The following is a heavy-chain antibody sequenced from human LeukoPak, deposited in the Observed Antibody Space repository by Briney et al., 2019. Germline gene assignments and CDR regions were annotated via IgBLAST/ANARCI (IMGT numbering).Heavy chain of an antibody. CDR2: TSTYDDNI. CDR1: GYTFTGYY. J-gene: IGHJ4*02. Sequence: ASVKVSCKASGYTFTGYYMHWVRQAPGQGLEWLGWTSTYDDNIKYAQSLQGRLTLTIDTSTSTAYMELRSLTSDDTAVYYCARETYSNILTGTDYWGPGTLVTVSS. V-gene: IGHV1-18*04. CDR3: ARETYSNILTGTDY. D-gene: IGHD3-9*01.